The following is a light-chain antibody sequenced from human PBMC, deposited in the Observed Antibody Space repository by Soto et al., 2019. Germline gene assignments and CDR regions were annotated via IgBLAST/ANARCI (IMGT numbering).Light chain of an antibody. Sequence: DLQMTQSPSSLSASVGDRVTITCRASQSVSNHLNWYQQKPGKAPKLLIYASSSLQSGVPSRFTXSGSGTDFTLTISSLQPEDFATYYCQQSHSNIQDLTFGGGTKVEIK. CDR3: QQSHSNIQDLT. J-gene: IGKJ4*01. CDR1: QSVSNH. V-gene: IGKV1-39*01. CDR2: ASS.